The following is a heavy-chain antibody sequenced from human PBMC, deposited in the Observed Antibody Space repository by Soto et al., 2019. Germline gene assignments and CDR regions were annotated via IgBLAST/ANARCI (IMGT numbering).Heavy chain of an antibody. V-gene: IGHV3-21*01. D-gene: IGHD6-6*01. Sequence: PGGSLRLSCAASGFTFRSYSMNWVRQAPGKGLEWVSSISSSSSYIYYADSVKGRFTISRDNAKNSLYLQMNSLRAEDTAVYYCARAGRDHSSSAYYWGQGTLVTVSS. CDR2: ISSSSSYI. CDR3: ARAGRDHSSSAYY. J-gene: IGHJ4*02. CDR1: GFTFRSYS.